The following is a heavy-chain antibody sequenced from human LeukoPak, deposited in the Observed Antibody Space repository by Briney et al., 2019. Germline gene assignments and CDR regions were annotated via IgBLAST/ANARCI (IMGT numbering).Heavy chain of an antibody. CDR2: IKSDGKT. CDR1: GFTFSRYW. V-gene: IGHV3-74*01. CDR3: ARAPSEVGGYYPEYFRH. J-gene: IGHJ1*01. Sequence: GGSLRLSCEASGFTFSRYWMHWVRQAPGKGLVWVSRIKSDGKTNYADSVKGRFTISRDNAKNTVSLQMDSLRAEDTAVYYCARAPSEVGGYYPEYFRHWGQGTLVTVSS. D-gene: IGHD3-22*01.